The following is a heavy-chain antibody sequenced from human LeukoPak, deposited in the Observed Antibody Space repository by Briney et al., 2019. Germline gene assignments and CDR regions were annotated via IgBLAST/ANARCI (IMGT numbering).Heavy chain of an antibody. J-gene: IGHJ5*02. CDR3: ARQFTHCSSTSCLNWFDP. D-gene: IGHD2-2*01. CDR2: IYYSGST. CDR1: GGSISSSSYY. Sequence: PSETLSLTCTVSGGSISSSSYYWGWIRQPPGKGLEWIGSIYYSGSTYYNPSLKSRVTISVDTSKNQFSLKLSSVTAADTAVYYCARQFTHCSSTSCLNWFDPWGQGTLVTVSS. V-gene: IGHV4-39*01.